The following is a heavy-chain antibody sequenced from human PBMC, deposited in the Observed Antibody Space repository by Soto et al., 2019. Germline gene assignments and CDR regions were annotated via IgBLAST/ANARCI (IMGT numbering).Heavy chain of an antibody. CDR3: ATYSSSWYGAFDI. Sequence: PSETLSLTGTVSGGSISSYYWSWIRQPPGKGLEWIGYIYYSGSTNYNPSLKSRVTISVDTSRKRFSLNLSSVTAADTAVYHGATYSSSWYGAFDIRGQGKMVTVSS. J-gene: IGHJ3*02. V-gene: IGHV4-59*08. CDR2: IYYSGST. D-gene: IGHD6-13*01. CDR1: GGSISSYY.